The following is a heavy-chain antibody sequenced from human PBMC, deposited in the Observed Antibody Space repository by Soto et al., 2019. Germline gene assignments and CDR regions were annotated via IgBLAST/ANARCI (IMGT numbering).Heavy chain of an antibody. CDR1: GGSISSYY. V-gene: IGHV4-59*01. CDR2: IYYSGST. Sequence: QVQLQESGPGLVKPSETLSLTCTVSGGSISSYYWSWIRQPPGKGLEWIGYIYYSGSTNYNPSLQSRVTISVDASKNQCSLKLSSVTAADTAVYYCARGRGGWFINQLLNAFDIWGQGTMVTVSS. CDR3: ARGRGGWFINQLLNAFDI. D-gene: IGHD2-2*01. J-gene: IGHJ3*02.